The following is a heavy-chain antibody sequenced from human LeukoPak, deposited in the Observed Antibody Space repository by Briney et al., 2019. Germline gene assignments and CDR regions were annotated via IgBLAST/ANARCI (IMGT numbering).Heavy chain of an antibody. CDR1: GDIFSRYG. CDR2: IVPNLDIA. D-gene: IGHD6-19*01. V-gene: IGHV1-69*04. Sequence: SVKVSCKTSGDIFSRYGINWVRQAPGQGLQWMGRIVPNLDIANYAQKFQGRVTIIGDKSTSTVYMELSSLRSDDTAVYYCAREDYSSGHNWGQGTLVTVSS. J-gene: IGHJ4*02. CDR3: AREDYSSGHN.